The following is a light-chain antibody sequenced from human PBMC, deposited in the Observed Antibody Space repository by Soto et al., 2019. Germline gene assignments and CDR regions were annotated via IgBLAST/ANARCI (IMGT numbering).Light chain of an antibody. J-gene: IGLJ2*01. Sequence: QSVLTQPPSVSGALGQRVTISCTGSSSNIGAGYDVHWYQQLPGTAPKLLIYGNSNRPSGVPDRFSGSKSGTSASLAITGLQAEDEADYYCQSYDSSRVVFGGGTKVTVL. CDR2: GNS. CDR3: QSYDSSRVV. V-gene: IGLV1-40*01. CDR1: SSNIGAGYD.